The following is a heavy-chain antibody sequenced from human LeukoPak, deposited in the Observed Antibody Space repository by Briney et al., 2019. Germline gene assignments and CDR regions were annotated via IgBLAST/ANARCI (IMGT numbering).Heavy chain of an antibody. CDR1: GFTFSSYSMN. V-gene: IGHV4-39*01. J-gene: IGHJ4*02. Sequence: GSLRLSCAASGFTFSSYSMNWVRQPPGKGLEWIGSIFYSGSTYYYSSLKSRVTISVDTSKNQFSLRLSSVTAADTAVYYCARLTYTYYYDSSTYSFWGQGTLVTVSS. CDR3: ARLTYTYYYDSSTYSF. D-gene: IGHD3-22*01. CDR2: IFYSGST.